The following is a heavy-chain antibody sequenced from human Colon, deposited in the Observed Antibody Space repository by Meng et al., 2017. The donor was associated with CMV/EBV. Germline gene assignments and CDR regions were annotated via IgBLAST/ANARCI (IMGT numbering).Heavy chain of an antibody. D-gene: IGHD2-2*01. CDR1: GFTFDDYG. J-gene: IGHJ4*02. CDR2: INWNGGST. V-gene: IGHV3-20*04. Sequence: GESLKISCAAAGFTFDDYGMSWVRQAPGKGLEWVSGINWNGGSTGYADSVKGRFTISRDNLINKVSLQMDSLSPEDTAIYYCVKDHIPASLTVVLRSSFGSWGQGVSVTVSS. CDR3: VKDHIPASLTVVLRSSFGS.